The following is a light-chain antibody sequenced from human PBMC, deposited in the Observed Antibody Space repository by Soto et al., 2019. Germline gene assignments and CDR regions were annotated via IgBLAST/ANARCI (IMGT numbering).Light chain of an antibody. CDR1: NSDVESYNL. J-gene: IGLJ1*01. CDR3: CSYAGTATV. V-gene: IGLV2-23*03. Sequence: QSVLTQPASVSGSPGQSITISCTGTNSDVESYNLVSWFRQHPGEAPKPIVYEGTKRPSGVSNRFSGSKSGNPASLTISGLQAEDEANYYCCSYAGTATVFGTGTKLTVL. CDR2: EGT.